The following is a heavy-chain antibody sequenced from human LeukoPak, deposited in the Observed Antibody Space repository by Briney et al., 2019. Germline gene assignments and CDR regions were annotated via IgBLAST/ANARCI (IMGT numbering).Heavy chain of an antibody. CDR1: GFTFSTYS. D-gene: IGHD6-19*01. CDR2: ISSSSSYI. V-gene: IGHV3-21*01. CDR3: ARASGWYVFDY. J-gene: IGHJ4*02. Sequence: GGSLRLSCAASGFTFSTYSMNWVRQAPGKGLEWVSSISSSSSYIYYADSVKGRFTISRDNAKNSLYLQMNSLRAEDTAVYHCARASGWYVFDYWGQGTLVTVSS.